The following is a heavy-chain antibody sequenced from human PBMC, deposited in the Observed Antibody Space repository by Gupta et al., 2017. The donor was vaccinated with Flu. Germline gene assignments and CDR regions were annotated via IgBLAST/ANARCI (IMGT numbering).Heavy chain of an antibody. CDR1: YA. J-gene: IGHJ4*02. CDR3: AKDRSGNPAIDY. D-gene: IGHD6-13*01. Sequence: YAMNGVRQAPGKGLEWVSTVGAGGDRTYYADSVMGRFTISRDNSKNTLYLQMNSLRGDDTAVYYCAKDRSGNPAIDYWGQGTLVTVSA. V-gene: IGHV3-23*01. CDR2: VGAGGDRT.